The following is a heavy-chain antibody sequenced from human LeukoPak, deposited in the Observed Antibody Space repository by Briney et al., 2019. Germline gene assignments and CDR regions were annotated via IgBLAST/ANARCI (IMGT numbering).Heavy chain of an antibody. Sequence: KTSQTLSLTCTVSGGSISSGGYYWSWIRQHPGKGLEWIGYIYYSGSTYYNPSLKSRVTISVDTSKNQFSLKLSSVTAADTAVYYCARHVEYSSGWPDYWGQGTLVTVSS. D-gene: IGHD6-19*01. CDR3: ARHVEYSSGWPDY. CDR1: GGSISSGGYY. V-gene: IGHV4-31*03. CDR2: IYYSGST. J-gene: IGHJ4*02.